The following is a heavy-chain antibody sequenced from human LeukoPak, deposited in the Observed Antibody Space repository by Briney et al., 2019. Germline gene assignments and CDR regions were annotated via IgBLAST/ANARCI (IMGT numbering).Heavy chain of an antibody. CDR1: GGSISSGDYY. J-gene: IGHJ3*02. D-gene: IGHD3-22*01. CDR2: IYYSGST. V-gene: IGHV4-30-4*01. Sequence: PSETLSLTCTVSGGSISSGDYYWSWIRQPPGKGLAWIGYIYYSGSTYYNPSLKSRVTISVDTSKNQFSLKLSSVTAADTAVYYCARLYDSSGYYYVAFDIWGQGTMVTVSS. CDR3: ARLYDSSGYYYVAFDI.